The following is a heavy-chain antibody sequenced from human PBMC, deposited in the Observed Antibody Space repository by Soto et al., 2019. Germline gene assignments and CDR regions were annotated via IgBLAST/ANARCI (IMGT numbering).Heavy chain of an antibody. CDR2: ISAYNGNT. V-gene: IGHV1-18*01. D-gene: IGHD3-3*01. Sequence: ASVKVSCKASGYTFTSYGISWVRQAPGQGLEWMGWISAYNGNTNYAQKLQGRVTMTTDTSTSTAYMELRSLRSDDTAVYYCARVLRHYDFWCCYYASPSYGMAVWGQGTTVTVSS. CDR3: ARVLRHYDFWCCYYASPSYGMAV. CDR1: GYTFTSYG. J-gene: IGHJ6*02.